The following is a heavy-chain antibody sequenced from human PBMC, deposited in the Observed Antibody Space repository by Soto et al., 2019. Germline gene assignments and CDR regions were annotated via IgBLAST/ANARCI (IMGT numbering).Heavy chain of an antibody. V-gene: IGHV4-30-4*01. CDR1: AGAISSCDYY. J-gene: IGHJ4*02. CDR3: ARSLGPVAATVPEGAYHCDY. D-gene: IGHD6-19*01. CDR2: INYSGST. Sequence: TLSLTFTVSAGAISSCDYYWSWIRQPPGKGLEWIGYINYSGSTYYNPSLKSRVTISVDTSKNQFSLKLSSVTAADTAVYYCARSLGPVAATVPEGAYHCDYWGQGTLVTVSS.